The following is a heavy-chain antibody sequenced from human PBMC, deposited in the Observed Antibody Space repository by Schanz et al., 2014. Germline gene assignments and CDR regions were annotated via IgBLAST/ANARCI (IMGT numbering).Heavy chain of an antibody. CDR2: IWYDENNK. CDR1: GFTLSSYA. J-gene: IGHJ4*02. CDR3: AKDSTHIDIVLVPTAIDY. V-gene: IGHV3-33*06. Sequence: QVQLVESGGGVVQPGRSLRLSCAAYGFTLSSYAMHWVRQAPGKGLEWVAVIWYDENNKYYADSVKGRFTMSRDNSKNTLYLQMNSLRAEDTAVYYCAKDSTHIDIVLVPTAIDYWGQGTQVTVSS. D-gene: IGHD2-2*01.